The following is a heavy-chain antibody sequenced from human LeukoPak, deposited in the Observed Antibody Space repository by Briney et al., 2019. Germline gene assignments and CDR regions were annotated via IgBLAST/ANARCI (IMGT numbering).Heavy chain of an antibody. CDR2: IIPIFGTA. Sequence: ASVKVSCKASGGTFSSYAISWVRQAPGQGLEWMGGIIPIFGTANYAQKFQGRGTITTDESTSTAYMELSSLRSEDTAVYYCARVKGTMVRGVIGAFDIWGQGTMVTVSS. D-gene: IGHD3-10*01. CDR1: GGTFSSYA. V-gene: IGHV1-69*05. J-gene: IGHJ3*02. CDR3: ARVKGTMVRGVIGAFDI.